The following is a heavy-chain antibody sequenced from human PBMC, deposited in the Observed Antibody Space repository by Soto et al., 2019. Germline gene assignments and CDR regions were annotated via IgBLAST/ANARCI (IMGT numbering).Heavy chain of an antibody. CDR1: GFTFSSYA. D-gene: IGHD2-15*01. Sequence: EVQLLESGGGLVQPGGSLRLSCAASGFTFSSYAMSWVRQAPGKGLEWVSGITGSGGRTYYADSVKGRFTISRDNSKNTLYLQMDSPRAEDTAVYYCAKDMRRDCSGGSCYGCDYWGQGTLVTVSS. CDR3: AKDMRRDCSGGSCYGCDY. V-gene: IGHV3-23*01. CDR2: ITGSGGRT. J-gene: IGHJ4*02.